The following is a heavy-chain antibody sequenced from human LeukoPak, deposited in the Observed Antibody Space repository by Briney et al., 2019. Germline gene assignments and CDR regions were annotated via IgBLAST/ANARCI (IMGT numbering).Heavy chain of an antibody. Sequence: GGSLRLSCAASGFIFTTYCMSWVRQAPGKGLEWVAHINIDGNEKFYVDSVRGRFTISRDNAENSLLLQMNNLRAEDTAVYYCAKASTGAFDYWGQGTLVTVSS. J-gene: IGHJ4*02. D-gene: IGHD1-1*01. CDR1: GFIFTTYC. CDR2: INIDGNEK. CDR3: AKASTGAFDY. V-gene: IGHV3-7*01.